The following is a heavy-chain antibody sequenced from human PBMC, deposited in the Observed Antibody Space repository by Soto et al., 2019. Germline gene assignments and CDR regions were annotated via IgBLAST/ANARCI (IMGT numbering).Heavy chain of an antibody. CDR1: GGSISSYY. J-gene: IGHJ6*02. CDR3: ARGGYDFYYYYYGMDV. Sequence: PSETLSLTCTVSGGSISSYYWSWIRQHPGKGLEWIGYIYYSGSTYYNPSLKSRVTISVDTSKNQFSLKLSSVTAADTAVYYCARGGYDFYYYYYGMDVWGQGTTVTVSS. V-gene: IGHV4-30-4*08. D-gene: IGHD5-12*01. CDR2: IYYSGST.